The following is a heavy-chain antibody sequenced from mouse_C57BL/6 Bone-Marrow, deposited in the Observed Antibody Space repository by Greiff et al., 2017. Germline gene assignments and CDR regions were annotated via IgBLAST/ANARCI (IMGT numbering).Heavy chain of an antibody. CDR1: GYTFTSYW. D-gene: IGHD2-4*01. V-gene: IGHV1-52*01. CDR3: ARLDDYDGVDY. J-gene: IGHJ2*01. CDR2: IDPSDSET. Sequence: QVQLKQPGAELVRPGSSVKLSCKASGYTFTSYWMHWVKQRPIQGLEWIGNIDPSDSETHYNQKFKDKATLTVDKSSSTAYMQLSSLTSEDSAVYYCARLDDYDGVDYWGQGTTLTVSS.